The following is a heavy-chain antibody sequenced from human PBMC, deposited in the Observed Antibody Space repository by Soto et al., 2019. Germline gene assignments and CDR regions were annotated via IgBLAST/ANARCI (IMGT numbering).Heavy chain of an antibody. V-gene: IGHV4-61*01. Sequence: QVQLQESGPGLVKPSETLSLTCTVSGGSVSSGSYYWSWIRQPPGKGLEWIGYIYYSGSTNYNPSLKSRVTISVXTXKXXFALKLSSVTAADTAVYYCAIGGAYYDSSGWTESYWGQGTLVTVSS. J-gene: IGHJ4*02. CDR1: GGSVSSGSYY. CDR3: AIGGAYYDSSGWTESY. D-gene: IGHD3-22*01. CDR2: IYYSGST.